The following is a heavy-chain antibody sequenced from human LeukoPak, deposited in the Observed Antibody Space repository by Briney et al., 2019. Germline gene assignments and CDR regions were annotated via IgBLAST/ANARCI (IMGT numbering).Heavy chain of an antibody. Sequence: GASVKVSCKSSGYTFTSYSISWVRHAPGQGLEWMGWISSYNGNTNYAQKLQGRVTMTTDTSTSTAYMELKSLIFYYTAVGFRARGSGIYIAADFDWGQVTLLSVSS. CDR2: ISSYNGNT. CDR3: ARGSGIYIAADFD. J-gene: IGHJ4*02. CDR1: GYTFTSYS. D-gene: IGHD6-13*01. V-gene: IGHV1-18*01.